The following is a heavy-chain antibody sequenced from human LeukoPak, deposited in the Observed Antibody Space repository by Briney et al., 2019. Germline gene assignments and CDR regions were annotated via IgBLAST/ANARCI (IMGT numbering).Heavy chain of an antibody. J-gene: IGHJ4*02. CDR2: IYGGDSA. Sequence: GGSLRLSCAASGFTFSSYAMSWVRQAPGKGLEWVSLIYGGDSANYADSVKGRFTISRDNSKNTLYLQMNSLRAEDTAVYYCARGGYGSGSSWGQGTLVTVSS. CDR1: GFTFSSYA. CDR3: ARGGYGSGSS. D-gene: IGHD3-10*01. V-gene: IGHV3-66*01.